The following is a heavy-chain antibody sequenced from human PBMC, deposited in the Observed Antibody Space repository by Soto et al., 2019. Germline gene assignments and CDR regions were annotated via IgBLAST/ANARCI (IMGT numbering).Heavy chain of an antibody. CDR1: GFTLSSYN. Sequence: EVQLVESGGGLVQPGGSLRLSCAASGFTLSSYNMNWVRQAPGKGLEWVSYIRGGSDTIYYADSVKGRFTISRDNAKNSLYRQMDSLRDEDTAVYYCARDHGGSTWFVGIYYYFGVDVWGQGTTVTVSS. CDR2: IRGGSDTI. CDR3: ARDHGGSTWFVGIYYYFGVDV. D-gene: IGHD6-13*01. J-gene: IGHJ6*02. V-gene: IGHV3-48*02.